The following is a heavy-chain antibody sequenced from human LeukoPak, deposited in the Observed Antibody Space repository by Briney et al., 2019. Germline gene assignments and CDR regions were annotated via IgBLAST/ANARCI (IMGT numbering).Heavy chain of an antibody. CDR3: ARDYCTNGVCYFDP. V-gene: IGHV3-53*01. D-gene: IGHD2-8*01. J-gene: IGHJ5*02. CDR2: IYSGGST. Sequence: GGSLRLSCAASGFTVSSNYMSWVRQAPGKGLEWVSVIYSGGSTYYADSVKGRFTISRDNSKNTLYLQMNSLRAKDTAVYYCARDYCTNGVCYFDPWGQGTLVTVSS. CDR1: GFTVSSNY.